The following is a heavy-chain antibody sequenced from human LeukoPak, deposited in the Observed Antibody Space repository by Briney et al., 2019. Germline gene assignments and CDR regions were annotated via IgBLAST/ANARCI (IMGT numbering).Heavy chain of an antibody. CDR3: AREGYSSGWYNHYYYYGMDV. D-gene: IGHD6-19*01. CDR1: GDSVSSNSAA. CDR2: TYYRSKWYN. Sequence: SQTLSLTCAISGDSVSSNSAAWNWIRQSPSRGLEWLGSTYYRSKWYNDYAVSVKSRITINPDTSKNQFSLQLNSVTPEDTAVYYCAREGYSSGWYNHYYYYGMDVWGQGTTVTVSS. J-gene: IGHJ6*02. V-gene: IGHV6-1*01.